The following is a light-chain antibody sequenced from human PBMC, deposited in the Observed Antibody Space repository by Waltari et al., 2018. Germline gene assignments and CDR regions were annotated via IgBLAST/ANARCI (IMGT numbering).Light chain of an antibody. CDR2: GAS. V-gene: IGKV3-15*01. Sequence: EIVMTQSPATLSVSPGERAPLSCRASQSEDSIFAWYQQKPGQPPRLLLYGASTRATGVPARFSGSGSGTEFTLTISSLQSADFAVYYCQQYYNWPYTFGQGTKLEIK. CDR3: QQYYNWPYT. J-gene: IGKJ2*01. CDR1: QSEDSI.